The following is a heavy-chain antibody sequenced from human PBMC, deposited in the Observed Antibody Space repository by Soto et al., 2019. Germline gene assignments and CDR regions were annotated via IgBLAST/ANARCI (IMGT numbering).Heavy chain of an antibody. Sequence: ASVKVSSKACGYTFTSYYMHWLRQAPGQGLEWMGIINPSGGSTSYAQKFQGRVTMTRDTSTSTVYMELSSLRSEDTAVYYCANAPVRFLGPWFDPWGQGTLVTVSS. CDR2: INPSGGST. J-gene: IGHJ5*02. D-gene: IGHD3-3*01. V-gene: IGHV1-46*01. CDR3: ANAPVRFLGPWFDP. CDR1: GYTFTSYY.